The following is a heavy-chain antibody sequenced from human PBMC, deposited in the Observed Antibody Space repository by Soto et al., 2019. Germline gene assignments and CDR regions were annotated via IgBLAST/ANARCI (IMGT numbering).Heavy chain of an antibody. CDR1: GGSISSGGYY. CDR3: ARDNYDYGGNLGFDY. CDR2: IYYSGST. J-gene: IGHJ4*02. Sequence: SETLSLACTVSGGSISSGGYYWSWIRQHPGKGLEWIGYIYYSGSTYYNPSLKSRVTISVDTSKNQFSLKLSSVTAADTAVYYCARDNYDYGGNLGFDYWGQGTLVTVSS. D-gene: IGHD4-17*01. V-gene: IGHV4-31*03.